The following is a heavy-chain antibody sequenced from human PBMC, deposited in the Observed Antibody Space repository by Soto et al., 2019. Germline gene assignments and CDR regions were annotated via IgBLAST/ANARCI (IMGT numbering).Heavy chain of an antibody. D-gene: IGHD2-8*01. CDR1: GFTFSSYA. Sequence: GGSLRLSCAASGFTFSSYAMSWVRQAPGKGLEWVSAISGSGGSTYYADSVKGRFTISRDNSKNTLYLQMNSLRAEDTAVYYCAKDPRRTTPGDIVLMVYATYFDYWGQGTLVTVSS. CDR3: AKDPRRTTPGDIVLMVYATYFDY. V-gene: IGHV3-23*01. CDR2: ISGSGGST. J-gene: IGHJ4*02.